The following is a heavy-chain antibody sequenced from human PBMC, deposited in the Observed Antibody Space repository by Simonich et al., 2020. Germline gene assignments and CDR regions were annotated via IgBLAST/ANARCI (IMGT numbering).Heavy chain of an antibody. CDR2: IQSKTDGGTT. CDR1: GFTFSHAW. CDR3: TTEGRAAAGTPWDY. D-gene: IGHD6-13*01. V-gene: IGHV3-15*01. Sequence: GGLVQPGGSLRLSCAASGFTFSHAWMSWVRQAPGKGLEWVGRIQSKTDGGTTDYAAPVKGRFTISRDDSKTTLYLQMNSLKTEDTAVYYCTTEGRAAAGTPWDYWGQGTLVTVSS. J-gene: IGHJ4*02.